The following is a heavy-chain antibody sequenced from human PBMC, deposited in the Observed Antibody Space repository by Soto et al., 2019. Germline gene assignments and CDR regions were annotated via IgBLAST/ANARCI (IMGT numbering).Heavy chain of an antibody. Sequence: SVKVSCKASGGTFSSYAISWVRQAPGQGLEWMGGIIPIFGTANYAQKFQGRVTITADESTSTAYMELSSLRSGDTAVYYCARLPQYCGGDCYSGAFDIWGQGTMVTVSS. CDR1: GGTFSSYA. V-gene: IGHV1-69*13. D-gene: IGHD2-21*02. CDR3: ARLPQYCGGDCYSGAFDI. J-gene: IGHJ3*02. CDR2: IIPIFGTA.